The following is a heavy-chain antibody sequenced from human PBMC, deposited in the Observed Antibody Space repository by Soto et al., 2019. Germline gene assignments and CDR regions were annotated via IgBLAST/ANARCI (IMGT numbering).Heavy chain of an antibody. V-gene: IGHV4-31*03. CDR1: GGSISSGSYY. CDR3: ASIAATGSGTPRYWYIDL. J-gene: IGHJ2*01. Sequence: QVQLQESGPGLVKPSQTLSLTCTVSGGSISSGSYYWSWIRQHPGKGLEWIGYIYYSGSTYYNPSLQSRVTISVDTSKNQFSLNLSSVTAADTAVYYCASIAATGSGTPRYWYIDLWGRGTLVTVSS. D-gene: IGHD6-13*01. CDR2: IYYSGST.